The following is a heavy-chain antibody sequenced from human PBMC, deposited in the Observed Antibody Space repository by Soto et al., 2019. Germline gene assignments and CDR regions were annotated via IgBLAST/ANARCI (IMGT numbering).Heavy chain of an antibody. Sequence: PGGSLRLSCTGSGFSFGDYAMIWFRQAPGKGLEWVGFITSKRYGGTTEFAPSVKGRFLISRDDSKSIAYLEMNSLKAEDSAMYYCTRATHSSRTLGNELDYWGQGTLVTVSS. CDR2: ITSKRYGGTT. V-gene: IGHV3-49*03. CDR1: GFSFGDYA. CDR3: TRATHSSRTLGNELDY. J-gene: IGHJ4*02. D-gene: IGHD4-4*01.